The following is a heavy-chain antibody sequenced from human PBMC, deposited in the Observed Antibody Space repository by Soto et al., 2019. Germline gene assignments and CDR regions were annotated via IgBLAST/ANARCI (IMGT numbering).Heavy chain of an antibody. J-gene: IGHJ4*02. Sequence: QVQLVQSGAEVKKPGSSVKVSCKASGGTFSSYAISWVRQAPGQGLEWMGGIIPIFGTANYAQKFQGRVTITADESTSTAYMELSSLRSEDTAVYYCVRDPAGYYGSGRGSRGFDYWGQGTLVTVSS. CDR2: IIPIFGTA. CDR3: VRDPAGYYGSGRGSRGFDY. V-gene: IGHV1-69*01. CDR1: GGTFSSYA. D-gene: IGHD3-10*01.